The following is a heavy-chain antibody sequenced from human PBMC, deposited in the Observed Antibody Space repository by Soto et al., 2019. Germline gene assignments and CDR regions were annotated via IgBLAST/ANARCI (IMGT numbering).Heavy chain of an antibody. J-gene: IGHJ5*02. CDR1: GFTFSNYG. Sequence: QVQLVESGGGVVQPGRSLRLSCAASGFTFSNYGMHWVRQTPGKGLEWVAVISYDGSHEFYTDSVKGRFTISRDNSKNTLYLQMNSLKTEATAMYSCAKDPECCTIGSHFLDNWFDPWGQGTLVTVSS. CDR3: AKDPECCTIGSHFLDNWFDP. CDR2: ISYDGSHE. D-gene: IGHD2-8*01. V-gene: IGHV3-30*18.